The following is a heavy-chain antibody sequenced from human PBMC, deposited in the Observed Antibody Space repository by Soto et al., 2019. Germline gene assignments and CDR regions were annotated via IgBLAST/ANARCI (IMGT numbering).Heavy chain of an antibody. D-gene: IGHD3-16*02. CDR3: ARAPIVEGMITFGGVIVISYYFDY. V-gene: IGHV1-18*01. Sequence: QVQLVQSGAEVKKPGASVTVSCKASGYTFTSYGISWVRQAPGQGLEWMGWISAYNGNTNYAQKLQRRVTMTTDTSTSTAYMELRSLRSDDTAVYYCARAPIVEGMITFGGVIVISYYFDYWGQGTLVTVSS. J-gene: IGHJ4*02. CDR1: GYTFTSYG. CDR2: ISAYNGNT.